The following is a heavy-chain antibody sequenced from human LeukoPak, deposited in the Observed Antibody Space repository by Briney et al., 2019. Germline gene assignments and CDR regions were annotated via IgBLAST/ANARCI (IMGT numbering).Heavy chain of an antibody. D-gene: IGHD3-9*01. J-gene: IGHJ4*02. Sequence: SETLSLTCTVSGGSISSSSYYWGWIRQPPGKGLEWIGSIYYSGSTYYNPSLKSRVTISVDTSKNQFSLKLSSVTAADTAVYYCARQYYDILTGYYKVGYFDYWGQGTLVTVSS. CDR2: IYYSGST. CDR1: GGSISSSSYY. V-gene: IGHV4-39*01. CDR3: ARQYYDILTGYYKVGYFDY.